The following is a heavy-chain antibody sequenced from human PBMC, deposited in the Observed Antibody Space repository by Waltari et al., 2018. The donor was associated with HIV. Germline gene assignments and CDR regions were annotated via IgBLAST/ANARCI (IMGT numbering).Heavy chain of an antibody. Sequence: EVQLVESGGGLVQPGGSWSPSCAAPGFTFGSYWMGGVRQAPGKGLEWVANIKQDGSEKYYVDSVKGRFTISRDNAKNSLYLQMNSLRAEDTAVYYCARDGAHSAVGYWGQGTLVTVSS. J-gene: IGHJ4*02. CDR3: ARDGAHSAVGY. CDR2: IKQDGSEK. D-gene: IGHD3-10*01. CDR1: GFTFGSYW. V-gene: IGHV3-7*01.